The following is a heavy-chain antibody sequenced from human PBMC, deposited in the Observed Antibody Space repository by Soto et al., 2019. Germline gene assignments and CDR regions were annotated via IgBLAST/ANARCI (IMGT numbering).Heavy chain of an antibody. CDR3: ASSDGGVVAATPKGAFDI. D-gene: IGHD2-15*01. CDR1: GGTFSSYT. V-gene: IGHV1-69*02. Sequence: QVQLVQSGAEVKKPGSSVKVSCKASGGTFSSYTISWVRQAPGQGLEWMGRIIPILGIANYAQKFQGRVTIYGDKSTSTAYMELRRLRSEDTAVYYCASSDGGVVAATPKGAFDIWGQGTMVTVSS. J-gene: IGHJ3*02. CDR2: IIPILGIA.